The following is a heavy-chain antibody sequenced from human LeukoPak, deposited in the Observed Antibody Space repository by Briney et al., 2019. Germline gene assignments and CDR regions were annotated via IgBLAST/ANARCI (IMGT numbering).Heavy chain of an antibody. Sequence: SQTLSLTCTVSGGSISSGTYYWSWIRQHPGKGLEWIAYIHYSGSTYYNPSLKSRVSISVDTSKNQFSLKLSSVTAADTAVYYCASAPVAGTHFGYWGQGTLVTVSS. V-gene: IGHV4-31*03. CDR3: ASAPVAGTHFGY. CDR2: IHYSGST. J-gene: IGHJ4*02. D-gene: IGHD6-19*01. CDR1: GGSISSGTYY.